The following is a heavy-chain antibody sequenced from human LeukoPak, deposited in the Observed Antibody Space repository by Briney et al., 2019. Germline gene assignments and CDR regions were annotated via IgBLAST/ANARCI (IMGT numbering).Heavy chain of an antibody. CDR1: GYTFTSYD. V-gene: IGHV1-8*01. D-gene: IGHD5-18*01. J-gene: IGHJ4*02. CDR3: ARDDTAMADY. CDR2: MNPNSGNT. Sequence: GASVKVSCKASGYTFTSYDINWVRQATGQGLEWMGWMNPNSGNTGHAQKFQGRVTMTRNTSISTAYMELSSLRSEDTAVYYCARDDTAMADYWGQGTLVTVSS.